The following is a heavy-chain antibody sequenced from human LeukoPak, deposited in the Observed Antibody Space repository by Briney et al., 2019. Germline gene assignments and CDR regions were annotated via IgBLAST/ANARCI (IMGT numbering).Heavy chain of an antibody. CDR3: AREGDGFDP. D-gene: IGHD3-16*01. J-gene: IGHJ5*02. CDR2: ISSSSSTI. V-gene: IGHV3-48*01. Sequence: GGSLRLSCAASGFTLSSYSMNWVRQAPGKGLEWVSYISSSSSTIYYADSVKGRFTISRDNAKNSLYLQVNSLRAEDTAVYYCAREGDGFDPWGQGTLVTVSS. CDR1: GFTLSSYS.